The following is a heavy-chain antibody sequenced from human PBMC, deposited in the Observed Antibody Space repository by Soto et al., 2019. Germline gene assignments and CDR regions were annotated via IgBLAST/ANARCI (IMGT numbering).Heavy chain of an antibody. CDR2: INHSGST. V-gene: IGHV4-34*01. J-gene: IGHJ6*02. CDR3: ARGKVTPSTFRYYYYGMDV. D-gene: IGHD4-4*01. Sequence: SDTLSRTCAVYCGSLRGYQWSWIRQPPGKGLEWIGEINHSGSTNYNTSLKSRVTISVDTSKNQFSLKLSSVTAADTAVYYCARGKVTPSTFRYYYYGMDVWGQGTTVNVSS. CDR1: CGSLRGYQ.